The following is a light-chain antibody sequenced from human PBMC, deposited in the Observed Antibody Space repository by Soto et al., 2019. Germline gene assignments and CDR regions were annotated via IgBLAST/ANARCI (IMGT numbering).Light chain of an antibody. CDR2: GAS. Sequence: EIVMTQSTATLSVSPGERATLSCRASQSVSSNLAWYQQKPGQAPRLLIYGASTRTTGIPDTYSGSGSGKEFTHTINSLQSEDFAVYYYQQYNNWPSFGQGTKVEIK. CDR1: QSVSSN. V-gene: IGKV3-15*01. J-gene: IGKJ1*01. CDR3: QQYNNWPS.